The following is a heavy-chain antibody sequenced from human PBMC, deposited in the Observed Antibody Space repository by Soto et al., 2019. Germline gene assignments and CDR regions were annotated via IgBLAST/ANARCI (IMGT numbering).Heavy chain of an antibody. CDR2: ISSSSSTI. CDR3: ARNYYDSSGYHEKNWFDP. Sequence: GGSLRLSCAASGFTFSSYSMNWVRQAPGKGLEWVSYISSSSSTIYYADSVKGRFTISRDNAKNSLYLQMNSLRDEDTAVYYCARNYYDSSGYHEKNWFDPWGQGTLVTVSS. V-gene: IGHV3-48*02. CDR1: GFTFSSYS. D-gene: IGHD3-22*01. J-gene: IGHJ5*02.